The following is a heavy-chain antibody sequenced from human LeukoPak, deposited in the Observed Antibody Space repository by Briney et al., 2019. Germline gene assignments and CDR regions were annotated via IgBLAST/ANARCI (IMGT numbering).Heavy chain of an antibody. V-gene: IGHV3-30-3*01. D-gene: IGHD3-10*01. CDR1: GSTFSNYA. CDR2: ISDDGSRQ. Sequence: GGSLRLSCAATGSTFSNYAIHWGRQAPGKGLEWVAFISDDGSRQHYADSVKGRFTISRDNSKNTLNLQMNSLGAEDTAVYYCVKDRTGTYTLDYWGQGTLVTVSS. J-gene: IGHJ4*02. CDR3: VKDRTGTYTLDY.